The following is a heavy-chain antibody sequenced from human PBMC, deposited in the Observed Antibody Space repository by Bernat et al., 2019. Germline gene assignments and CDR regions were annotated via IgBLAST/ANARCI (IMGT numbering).Heavy chain of an antibody. D-gene: IGHD2-2*02. Sequence: QVQLVESGGDVVQPGRSLRLSCAASGFTFSSYAMHWVRQAPGKGLEWVAVISYDGSNKYYADSVKGRFTISRDNSKNTLYLQMNSLRAEDTAVYYCARGGDIVVVPAAILMGMDVWGQGTTVTVSS. V-gene: IGHV3-30-3*01. CDR3: ARGGDIVVVPAAILMGMDV. CDR2: ISYDGSNK. CDR1: GFTFSSYA. J-gene: IGHJ6*02.